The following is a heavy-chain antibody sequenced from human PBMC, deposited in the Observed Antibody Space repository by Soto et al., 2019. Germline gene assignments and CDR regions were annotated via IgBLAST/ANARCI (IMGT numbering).Heavy chain of an antibody. D-gene: IGHD2-2*01. CDR3: AREGSIVVVPNCYYYGMDV. CDR2: IIPIFGTA. J-gene: IGHJ6*02. CDR1: GGTFSSSA. Sequence: SVKVSCNASGGTFSSSAMSWVRLAPGQGLEWMGGIIPIFGTANYAQRFQGRVTITADESTSTAYMELSSLRSEDTAVYYCAREGSIVVVPNCYYYGMDVWGQGTTVTVSS. V-gene: IGHV1-69*13.